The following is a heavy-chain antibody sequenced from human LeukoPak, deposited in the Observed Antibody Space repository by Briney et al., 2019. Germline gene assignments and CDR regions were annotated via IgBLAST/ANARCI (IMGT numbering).Heavy chain of an antibody. V-gene: IGHV4-34*01. D-gene: IGHD5-18*01. CDR3: ARGQRLRYYYYMDV. J-gene: IGHJ6*03. CDR2: INHSGST. Sequence: SATLSLTCAVYGGSFSGYYWSWIRPPPGKGREWIGEINHSGSTNYNPSLKSRVTISVDTSKNQFSLKLSSVTAADTAVYYCARGQRLRYYYYMDVWGKGTTVTVSS. CDR1: GGSFSGYY.